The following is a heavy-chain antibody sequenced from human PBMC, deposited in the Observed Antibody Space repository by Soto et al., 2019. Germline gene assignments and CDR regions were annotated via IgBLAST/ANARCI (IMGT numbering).Heavy chain of an antibody. V-gene: IGHV3-13*01. D-gene: IGHD5-18*01. J-gene: IGHJ6*02. CDR2: IGTAGDT. CDR3: ARYARRGYSYGDLAFGPKLKRNYYYYGMDV. CDR1: GFTFSSYD. Sequence: EVQLVESGGGLVQPGGSLRLSCAASGFTFSSYDMHWVRQATGKGLEWVSAIGTAGDTYYPGSVKGRFTISRENAKNSLYLQMNSLRAEDTAVYYCARYARRGYSYGDLAFGPKLKRNYYYYGMDVWGQGTTVTVSS.